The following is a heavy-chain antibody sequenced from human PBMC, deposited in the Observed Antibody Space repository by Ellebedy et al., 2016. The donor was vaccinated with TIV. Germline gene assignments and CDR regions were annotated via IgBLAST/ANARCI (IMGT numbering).Heavy chain of an antibody. CDR2: IGSSCTTI. CDR1: GFTFSSYT. Sequence: GESLKISCAASGFTFSSYTMSWVRRAPGKGLEWVSYIGSSCTTIFYADSVQGRFTISRDNAKNSLSLHMNSLRAEDTAVYHCARDEKYSGSYDYWGQGTPVTVSS. D-gene: IGHD1-26*01. CDR3: ARDEKYSGSYDY. J-gene: IGHJ4*02. V-gene: IGHV3-48*04.